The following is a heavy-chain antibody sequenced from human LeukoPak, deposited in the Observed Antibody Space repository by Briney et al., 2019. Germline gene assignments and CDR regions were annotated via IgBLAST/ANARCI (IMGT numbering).Heavy chain of an antibody. D-gene: IGHD6-13*01. V-gene: IGHV3-74*01. CDR1: GFTFSSYW. J-gene: IGHJ5*02. Sequence: GGSLRLSCAASGFTFSSYWMHWVRQAPRKGLVWVSRINSDGSSTGYADSVKGRFTISRDNAKNTLYLQMNSLRAEDTAVYYCASDLTSGIAAAGNAWFDPWGQGTLVTVSS. CDR2: INSDGSST. CDR3: ASDLTSGIAAAGNAWFDP.